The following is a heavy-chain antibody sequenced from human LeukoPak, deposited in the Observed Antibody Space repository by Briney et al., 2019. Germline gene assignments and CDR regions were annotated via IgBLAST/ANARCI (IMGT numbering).Heavy chain of an antibody. J-gene: IGHJ4*02. Sequence: GGSLRLSCAASGFTFSSYGMHWVRQAPGKGLEWVAFIRYDGSNEYYAYSVKGRFTISRDNSENTLCLQMNSLRAEDTAVYYCAKDPDYGDYYFDYWGQGTLVTVSS. CDR1: GFTFSSYG. D-gene: IGHD4-17*01. CDR3: AKDPDYGDYYFDY. CDR2: IRYDGSNE. V-gene: IGHV3-30*02.